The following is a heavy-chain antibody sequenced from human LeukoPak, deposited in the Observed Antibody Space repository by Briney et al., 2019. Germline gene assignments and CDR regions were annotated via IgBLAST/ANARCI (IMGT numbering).Heavy chain of an antibody. CDR1: GFTFINFV. V-gene: IGHV3-23*01. Sequence: GGSLRLSCEGSGFTFINFVMSWVRQVPGKGLEWVSSISGGGTTTFYADSVRGRFTISRDNSKNTLYLQMNSLRAEDTAIYYCAKGLEYQLLVGYDYYGMDVWGQGTTVTVSS. D-gene: IGHD2-2*01. CDR2: ISGGGTTT. J-gene: IGHJ6*02. CDR3: AKGLEYQLLVGYDYYGMDV.